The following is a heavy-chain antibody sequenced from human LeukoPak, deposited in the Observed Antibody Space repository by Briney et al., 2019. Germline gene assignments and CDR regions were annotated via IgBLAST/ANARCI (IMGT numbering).Heavy chain of an antibody. V-gene: IGHV3-73*01. Sequence: GGSLRLSCAASGFTFSGSAMHWVRQASGKGLEWVGRIRSKANSYATAYAASVKGRFTISRDDSKNTAYLQMNSLRAEDTAVYYCAKHLWRDLLWSGEGYYFGYWGQGTLVTVST. CDR3: AKHLWRDLLWSGEGYYFGY. CDR1: GFTFSGSA. CDR2: IRSKANSYAT. D-gene: IGHD3-10*01. J-gene: IGHJ4*02.